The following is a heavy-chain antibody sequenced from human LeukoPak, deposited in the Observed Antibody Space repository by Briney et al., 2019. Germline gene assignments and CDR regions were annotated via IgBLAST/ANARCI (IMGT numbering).Heavy chain of an antibody. D-gene: IGHD3-22*01. V-gene: IGHV4-30-2*01. CDR3: AREAQQYYDSSGYL. Sequence: PSETLSLTCAVSGGSISSGGYSWSWIRQPPGKGLEWIGYIYHSGSTYYNPSLKSRVTISVDRSKNQFSLKLSSVTAADTAVYYCAREAQQYYDSSGYLWGRSTLVTVSS. J-gene: IGHJ2*01. CDR2: IYHSGST. CDR1: GGSISSGGYS.